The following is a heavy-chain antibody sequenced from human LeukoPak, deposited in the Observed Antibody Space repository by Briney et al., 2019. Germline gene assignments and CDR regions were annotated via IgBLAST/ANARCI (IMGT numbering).Heavy chain of an antibody. CDR2: IYPRDGST. Sequence: ASVKVSCKASGYTFTSNYIHWVRQAPGQGLEWMGMIYPRDGSTSYAQKFQGRVTVTRDTSTSTVHMELSGLRSEDTAVYYCARDQEGFDYWGQGALVTVSS. J-gene: IGHJ4*02. CDR1: GYTFTSNY. CDR3: ARDQEGFDY. V-gene: IGHV1-46*01.